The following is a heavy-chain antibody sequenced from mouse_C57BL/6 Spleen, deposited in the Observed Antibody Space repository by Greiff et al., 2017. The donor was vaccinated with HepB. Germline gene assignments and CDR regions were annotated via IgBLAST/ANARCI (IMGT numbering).Heavy chain of an antibody. CDR3: TSHDGYYGFDV. CDR1: GFTFSDAW. J-gene: IGHJ1*03. CDR2: IRNKANNHAT. Sequence: VMLVESGGGLVQPGGSMKLSCAASGFTFSDAWMDWVRQSPEKGLEWVAEIRNKANNHATYYAESVKGRFTISRDDSKSSVYLQMNSLRAEDTGIYYCTSHDGYYGFDVWGTGTTVTVSS. V-gene: IGHV6-6*01. D-gene: IGHD2-3*01.